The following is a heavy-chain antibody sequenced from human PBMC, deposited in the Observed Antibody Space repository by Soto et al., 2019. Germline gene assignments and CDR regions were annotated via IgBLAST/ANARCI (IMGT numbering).Heavy chain of an antibody. Sequence: QVQLVESGGGVVQPGRSLRLSCAASGFTFSSYAMHWVRQAPGKGLEWVAVISYDGSNKYYADSVKGRFTISRDNSKNTLYLQMNSLRAEDTAVYYCASNSAMGLEWLLYRYYYYGMDVWGQGTTVTVSS. V-gene: IGHV3-30-3*01. CDR1: GFTFSSYA. J-gene: IGHJ6*02. D-gene: IGHD3-3*01. CDR3: ASNSAMGLEWLLYRYYYYGMDV. CDR2: ISYDGSNK.